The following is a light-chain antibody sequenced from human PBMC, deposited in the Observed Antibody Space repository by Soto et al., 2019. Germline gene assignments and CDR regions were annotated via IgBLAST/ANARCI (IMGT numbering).Light chain of an antibody. J-gene: IGKJ1*01. Sequence: EIVLTQSPATLSSFPGDRVTLSCRASQYINTRLAWYQHRPGQAPRLLIYQTSIRAAGIPARFSASGSGTDFTXTXXXXXXXDFALYYCHQRQSWPRTFGQGTKVDI. CDR2: QTS. CDR3: HQRQSWPRT. V-gene: IGKV3-11*01. CDR1: QYINTR.